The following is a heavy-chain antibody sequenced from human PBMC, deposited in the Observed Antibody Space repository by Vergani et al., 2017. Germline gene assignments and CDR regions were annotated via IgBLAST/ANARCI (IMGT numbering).Heavy chain of an antibody. V-gene: IGHV3-23*01. J-gene: IGHJ5*01. Sequence: EVQLLESGGGLVQPGGSLRLSCAASGFTFSSYAMSWVRQAPGKGLEWVSALSGSGGSTYYADSVKGRFTISRDNSKNTLYLQMNSLRAEDTAVYYCANVIRAAPPHSSYAGLRCFDPWGQGTLVTVSS. CDR3: ANVIRAAPPHSSYAGLRCFDP. CDR1: GFTFSSYA. D-gene: IGHD4-11*01. CDR2: LSGSGGST.